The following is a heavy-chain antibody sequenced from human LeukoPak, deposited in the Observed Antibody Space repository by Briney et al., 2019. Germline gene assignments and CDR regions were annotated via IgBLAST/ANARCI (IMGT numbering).Heavy chain of an antibody. D-gene: IGHD7-27*01. V-gene: IGHV3-13*01. J-gene: IGHJ4*02. Sequence: PGGSLRLSCAASGFTFSNYDMFWVRQATGKGLDWVSSIGTAGDTYHAGSVKGRFTISRENAENAFYLQMNSLRAEDTAVYYCARDWRLQSAGDFDCWGQGTLVTVSS. CDR1: GFTFSNYD. CDR3: ARDWRLQSAGDFDC. CDR2: IGTAGDT.